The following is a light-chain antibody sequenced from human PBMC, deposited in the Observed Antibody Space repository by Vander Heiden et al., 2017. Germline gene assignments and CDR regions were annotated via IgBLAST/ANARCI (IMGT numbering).Light chain of an antibody. CDR1: NLGSKS. Sequence: SYVLPQPPSVSVAPGQTARIHCGGNNLGSKSVHWYQQKPGPAPVLVVYDDSDRPSGIPERFSGSNSGNTATLTISRVEAGDEADYYCQVWDSSSDHLWVFGGGTKLTVL. J-gene: IGLJ3*02. V-gene: IGLV3-21*02. CDR3: QVWDSSSDHLWV. CDR2: DDS.